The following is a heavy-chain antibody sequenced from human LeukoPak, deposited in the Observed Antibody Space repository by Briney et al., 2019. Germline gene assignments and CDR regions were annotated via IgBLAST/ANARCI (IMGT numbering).Heavy chain of an antibody. Sequence: PSETLSLTCTVSGXSITSYYWTWIRQPPGKGLEWIGYIYYSGSANYNPSLKSRVTISLDTSKNQFSLKLNSVTAADTAVYYCARDTTGNNWFDPWGQGTLVTVSS. V-gene: IGHV4-59*01. CDR2: IYYSGSA. D-gene: IGHD1-1*01. J-gene: IGHJ5*02. CDR1: GXSITSYY. CDR3: ARDTTGNNWFDP.